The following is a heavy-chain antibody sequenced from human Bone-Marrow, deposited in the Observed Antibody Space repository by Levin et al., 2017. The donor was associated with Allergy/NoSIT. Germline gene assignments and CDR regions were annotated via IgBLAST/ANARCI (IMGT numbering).Heavy chain of an antibody. CDR2: IKQDGSEK. CDR3: ARNLDNYGSGIFDS. V-gene: IGHV3-7*03. J-gene: IGHJ4*02. CDR1: GFTFSSYW. D-gene: IGHD3-10*01. Sequence: GGSLRLSCAASGFTFSSYWMTWVRQAPGKGLEWVANIKQDGSEKYFVDSVKGRFTISRDNAKNSLYLQMNSLRAEDTAVYYCARNLDNYGSGIFDSWGLGTHVTVSS.